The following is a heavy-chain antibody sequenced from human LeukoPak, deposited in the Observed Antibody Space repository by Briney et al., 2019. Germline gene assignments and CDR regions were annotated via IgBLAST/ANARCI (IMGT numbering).Heavy chain of an antibody. V-gene: IGHV3-23*01. CDR2: ISATGYTT. D-gene: IGHD1-14*01. CDR1: GFILSTYA. J-gene: IGHJ4*02. Sequence: GGSLRLSCAASGFILSTYAMSWVRQAPGKGLEWVSAISATGYTTYYADSVKGRFTISTDNSKSTVYLQMNSLRAEDTAVYYCARGGGHHHFDYWGQGPLVTVSS. CDR3: ARGGGHHHFDY.